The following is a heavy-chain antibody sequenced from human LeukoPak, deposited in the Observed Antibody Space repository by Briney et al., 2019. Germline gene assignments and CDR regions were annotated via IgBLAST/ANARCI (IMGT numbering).Heavy chain of an antibody. CDR1: GGSISSSSYY. V-gene: IGHV4-61*01. CDR2: IYYSGST. Sequence: SETLSLTCTVSGGSISSSSYYWSWIRQPPGKGLEWIGYIYYSGSTNYNPSLKSRVTISVDTSKNQFSLKLSSVTAADTAVYYCARVDRVENYFDYWGQGTLVTVSS. J-gene: IGHJ4*02. D-gene: IGHD5-12*01. CDR3: ARVDRVENYFDY.